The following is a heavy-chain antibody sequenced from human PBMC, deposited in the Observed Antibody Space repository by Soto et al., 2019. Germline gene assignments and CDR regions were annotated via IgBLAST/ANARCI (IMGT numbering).Heavy chain of an antibody. CDR3: ARVGTTVTTRDYYYYYYMDV. V-gene: IGHV4-59*01. Sequence: SETLSLTCTVSGGSISSYYWSWIRQPPGKGLEWIGYIYYSGSTNYNPSLKSRVTISVDTSKNQFSLKLSSVTAADTAVYYCARVGTTVTTRDYYYYYYMDVWSKGTTVTVSS. CDR1: GGSISSYY. D-gene: IGHD4-17*01. J-gene: IGHJ6*03. CDR2: IYYSGST.